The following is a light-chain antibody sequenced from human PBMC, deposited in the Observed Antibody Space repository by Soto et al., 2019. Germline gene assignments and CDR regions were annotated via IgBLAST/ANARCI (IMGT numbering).Light chain of an antibody. CDR2: WAS. V-gene: IGKV4-1*01. CDR3: LQYYSTPWT. Sequence: DIVMTQSPDSLAVSLGERATINCKPTQSVLFSSSNKNYLAWYQQKPGQPPQLLIYWASTRESGVPDRFSGSGSGTDFTLTISSLQAEDVAVYYCLQYYSTPWTFSKGTKVEIK. CDR1: QSVLFSSSNKNY. J-gene: IGKJ1*01.